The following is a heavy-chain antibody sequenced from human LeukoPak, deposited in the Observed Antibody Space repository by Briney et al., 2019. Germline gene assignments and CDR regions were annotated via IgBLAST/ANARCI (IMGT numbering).Heavy chain of an antibody. Sequence: GGSLRLSCAASGCTFSSYAMHWVRQAPGKGLEYVSAISSNGGSTYYANSVKGRFTISRDNSKNTLYLQMGSLRAEDMAVYYCARNRGYRFDPWGQGTLVTVSS. D-gene: IGHD5-18*01. J-gene: IGHJ5*02. CDR1: GCTFSSYA. V-gene: IGHV3-64*01. CDR2: ISSNGGST. CDR3: ARNRGYRFDP.